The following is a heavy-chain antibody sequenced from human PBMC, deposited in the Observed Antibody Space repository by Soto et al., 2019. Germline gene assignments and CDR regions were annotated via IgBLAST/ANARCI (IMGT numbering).Heavy chain of an antibody. CDR3: ARDGYDGSGSPYPAF. V-gene: IGHV4-59*01. D-gene: IGHD3-10*01. J-gene: IGHJ4*02. CDR2: IYYLGST. Sequence: SETLSLTCTVSGASMSEYFWSWIRQSPGKGLEWIGYIYYLGSTDYNPSLTSRVTISVDTSKRQFSLRLTSVTAADTAVYYCARDGYDGSGSPYPAFWGPGTQVTVSS. CDR1: GASMSEYF.